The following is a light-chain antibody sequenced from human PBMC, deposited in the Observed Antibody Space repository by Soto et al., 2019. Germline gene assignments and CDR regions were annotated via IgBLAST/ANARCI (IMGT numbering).Light chain of an antibody. CDR1: QSIRTY. CDR2: DTS. CDR3: HQRRDWPLT. V-gene: IGKV3-11*01. J-gene: IGKJ4*01. Sequence: EFVLTQSPATLSLSPGESATLSCRASQSIRTYLTWYQQKPGQDPRVLIYDTSKRATGIPARFSGSGSGTDFTLPISNLESEDFAVYYCHQRRDWPLTFGGGNKIEIK.